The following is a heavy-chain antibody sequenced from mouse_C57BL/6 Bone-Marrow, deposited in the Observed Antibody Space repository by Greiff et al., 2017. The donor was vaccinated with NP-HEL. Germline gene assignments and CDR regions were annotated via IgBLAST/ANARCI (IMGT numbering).Heavy chain of an antibody. D-gene: IGHD1-1*01. Sequence: QVQLQQSGAELVKPGASVKISCKASGYTFTDYYINWVKQRPGQGLEWIGKIGPGSGSTYYNEKFKGKATLTADKSSSTAYMQLSSLTSEDSAVYFCARKNYYGSRDGGYFDVWGTGTTVTVSS. V-gene: IGHV1-77*01. J-gene: IGHJ1*03. CDR1: GYTFTDYY. CDR3: ARKNYYGSRDGGYFDV. CDR2: IGPGSGST.